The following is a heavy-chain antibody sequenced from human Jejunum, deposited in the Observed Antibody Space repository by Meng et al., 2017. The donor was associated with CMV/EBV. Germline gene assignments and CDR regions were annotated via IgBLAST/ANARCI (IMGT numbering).Heavy chain of an antibody. Sequence: FRGYAMTWVRQARGKGLESISTIGSNGGSRYYADWVKGRFTITRDNSKNTLYLQMGSLRAEDMAVYYCARDGLSGYFGDYYFDYWGQGALVTVSS. J-gene: IGHJ4*02. CDR1: FRGYA. CDR2: IGSNGGSR. V-gene: IGHV3-64*02. D-gene: IGHD3-3*01. CDR3: ARDGLSGYFGDYYFDY.